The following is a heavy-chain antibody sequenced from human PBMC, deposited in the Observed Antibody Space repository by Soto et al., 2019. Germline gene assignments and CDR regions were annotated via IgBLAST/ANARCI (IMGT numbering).Heavy chain of an antibody. J-gene: IGHJ4*02. V-gene: IGHV2-5*02. CDR2: IYWDDDK. CDR3: AHSGYMYGTWAHGYFDY. Sequence: QITLKESGPTRVRPTQTLALTCTFSGFSLTTSGVGVGWIRKTPGKALEWLAVIYWDDDKRYSPSLKSRLTSTHDTTTIHVFLTMADLDPVDTATYVCAHSGYMYGTWAHGYFDYWGQGTLVTLSS. D-gene: IGHD5-18*01. CDR1: GFSLTTSGVG.